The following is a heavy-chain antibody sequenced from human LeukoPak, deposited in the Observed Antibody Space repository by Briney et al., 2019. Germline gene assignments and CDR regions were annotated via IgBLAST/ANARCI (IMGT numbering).Heavy chain of an antibody. J-gene: IGHJ4*02. CDR1: GFTFSTYW. CDR3: ASALGAHYFGS. V-gene: IGHV3-7*05. D-gene: IGHD1-26*01. CDR2: IKQHGSET. Sequence: GGSLRLSCAASGFTFSTYWMSWVRQAPGKELEWVANIKQHGSETYYVDSVRGRFTISRDDAKSSLFLQMNSLRAEDTAVYYCASALGAHYFGSWGQGTLVTVSS.